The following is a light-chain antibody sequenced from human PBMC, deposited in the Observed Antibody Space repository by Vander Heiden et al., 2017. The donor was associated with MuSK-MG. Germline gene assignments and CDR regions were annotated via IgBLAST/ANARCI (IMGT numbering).Light chain of an antibody. CDR2: GAS. CDR1: QSVSRN. J-gene: IGKJ2*01. V-gene: IGKV3-15*01. Sequence: EIVMTQSPATLSVSPGERATLSCRASQSVSRNLAWYQQKPGQAPRLLIYGASTRATGIPARFSGSGSGTEFTLTISSLQSEDFAVYYCQQYNNWPLYTFDQGTKLEIK. CDR3: QQYNNWPLYT.